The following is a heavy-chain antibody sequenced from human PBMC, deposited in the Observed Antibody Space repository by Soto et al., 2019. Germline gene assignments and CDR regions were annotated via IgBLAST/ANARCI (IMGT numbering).Heavy chain of an antibody. D-gene: IGHD1-26*01. CDR2: IGTAGDT. CDR1: GFTFSSYD. J-gene: IGHJ5*02. V-gene: IGHV3-13*01. Sequence: PGGSLRLSCAASGFTFSSYDMHWVRQATGKGLEWVSAIGTAGDTYYPGSVKGRFTISRENAKNSLYLQMRRVRAEDTAVYFCARHRHPRGTVGATSPLDPWGQGTQVTVSS. CDR3: ARHRHPRGTVGATSPLDP.